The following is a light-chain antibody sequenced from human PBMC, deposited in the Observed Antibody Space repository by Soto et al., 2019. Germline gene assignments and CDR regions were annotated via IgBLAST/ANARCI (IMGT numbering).Light chain of an antibody. CDR3: LQDINYPWT. J-gene: IGKJ1*01. Sequence: DIQMTQSPSSLSASVGDRVTITCRASQSITSWLAWYQQKPGKPPKVLIYGASNLQSGVPPRFSGSGSGTDFTLAISSLQPEDSATYYCLQDINYPWTFGQGTKVEIK. CDR2: GAS. CDR1: QSITSW. V-gene: IGKV1-5*01.